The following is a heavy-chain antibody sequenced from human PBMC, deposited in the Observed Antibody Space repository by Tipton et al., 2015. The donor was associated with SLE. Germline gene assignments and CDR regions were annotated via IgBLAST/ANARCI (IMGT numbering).Heavy chain of an antibody. CDR1: DGSFSGYY. D-gene: IGHD2/OR15-2a*01. J-gene: IGHJ3*02. CDR3: ARLRLSAFDI. Sequence: TLSLTCAVYDGSFSGYYWSWIRQPPGKGLEWIGYIYYSGSTNYNPSLKSRVTISVDTSKNQFSLKLSSVTAADTAVYYCARLRLSAFDIWGQGTMVTVSS. CDR2: IYYSGST. V-gene: IGHV4-59*01.